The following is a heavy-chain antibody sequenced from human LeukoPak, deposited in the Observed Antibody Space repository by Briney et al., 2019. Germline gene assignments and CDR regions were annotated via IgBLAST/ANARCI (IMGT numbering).Heavy chain of an antibody. V-gene: IGHV4-38-2*01. CDR3: ARSKSSSWYFDY. D-gene: IGHD6-13*01. CDR1: GYSISSGYY. CDR2: IYHSGST. Sequence: SETLSLTCAVSGYSISSGYYWGWIRQPPGKGLEWIGSIYHSGSTYYNPSLKSRVTISVDTSKNQFSLRLSSVTAADTAVYYCARSKSSSWYFDYWGQGTLVTVSS. J-gene: IGHJ4*02.